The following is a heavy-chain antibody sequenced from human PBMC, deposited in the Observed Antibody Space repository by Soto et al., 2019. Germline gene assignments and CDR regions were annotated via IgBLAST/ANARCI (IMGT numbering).Heavy chain of an antibody. D-gene: IGHD3-22*01. Sequence: QVQLVESGGGVVQPGRSLRLSCAASEFTFSNYGMHWVRQAPGKGLERVALISSDGSNKYYADSVKGRFTISRDNSKNTLYLQMNSLRAEDTAVYYCAKDKGVTSGYLANWGQGTLVTVSS. CDR2: ISSDGSNK. V-gene: IGHV3-30*18. CDR3: AKDKGVTSGYLAN. CDR1: EFTFSNYG. J-gene: IGHJ4*02.